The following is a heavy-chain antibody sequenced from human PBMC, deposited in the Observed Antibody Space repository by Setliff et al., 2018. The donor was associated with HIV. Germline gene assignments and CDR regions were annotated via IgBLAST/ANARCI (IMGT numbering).Heavy chain of an antibody. CDR3: ARRLLWFGEVGAFDI. V-gene: IGHV4-39*07. CDR1: GGSVSSSSYY. Sequence: SETLSLTCTVFGGSVSSSSYYWGWIRQPPGKGLEWIGSIYYSGSTYYNPSLKSRVTISVDTSKNQFSLKLSSVTAADTAVYYCARRLLWFGEVGAFDIWGQGTMVTVSS. J-gene: IGHJ3*02. CDR2: IYYSGST. D-gene: IGHD3-10*01.